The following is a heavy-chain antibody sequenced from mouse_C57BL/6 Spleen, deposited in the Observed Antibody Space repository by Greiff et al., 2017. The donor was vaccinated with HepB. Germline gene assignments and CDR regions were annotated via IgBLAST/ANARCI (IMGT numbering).Heavy chain of an antibody. Sequence: EVKLMESGGGLVQPKGSLKLSCAASGFSFNTYAMNWVRQAPGKGLEWVARIRSKSNNYATYYADSVKDRFTISRDDSESMLYLQMNNLKTEDTAMYYCVRQDYHFDYWGQGTTLTVSS. J-gene: IGHJ2*01. V-gene: IGHV10-1*01. CDR3: VRQDYHFDY. CDR1: GFSFNTYA. D-gene: IGHD2-4*01. CDR2: IRSKSNNYAT.